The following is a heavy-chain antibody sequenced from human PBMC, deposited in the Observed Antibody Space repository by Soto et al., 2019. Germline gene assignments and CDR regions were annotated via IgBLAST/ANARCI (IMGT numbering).Heavy chain of an antibody. CDR1: GYTFTSYG. D-gene: IGHD2-8*01. CDR2: ISAYNGNT. J-gene: IGHJ6*02. CDR3: ARGNVLMVYAHYGMDV. V-gene: IGHV1-18*01. Sequence: GASVKVSCKASGYTFTSYGISWVRQAPGQGLEWMGWISAYNGNTNYAQKLQGRVTMTTDTSTSTAYMELRSLRSDDTAVYYCARGNVLMVYAHYGMDVWGQGTTVTVSS.